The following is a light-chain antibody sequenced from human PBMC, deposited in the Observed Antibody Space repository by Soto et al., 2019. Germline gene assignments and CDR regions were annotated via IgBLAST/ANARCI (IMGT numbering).Light chain of an antibody. Sequence: EIVLTQSPGTLSLSPGERATLSRRASQSLSSSSLAWYQQKPGQAPRLIIYDGSSRATAIPDRFSGSGSGTGFSLTITRLEPEDFAVYYCQQYLNSPWTFGQGTKVDIK. J-gene: IGKJ1*01. CDR1: QSLSSSS. CDR3: QQYLNSPWT. CDR2: DGS. V-gene: IGKV3-20*01.